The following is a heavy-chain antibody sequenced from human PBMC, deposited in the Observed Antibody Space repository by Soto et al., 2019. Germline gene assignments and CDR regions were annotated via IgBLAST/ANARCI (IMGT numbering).Heavy chain of an antibody. CDR1: GFTFSSYE. Sequence: EVQLVESGGGLVQPGGSLRLSCAASGFTFSSYEMNWVRQAPGKGLEWVSYISSSGGSIYYADSVEGRFTISRDNAKNSLYLQMNSLRAEDTAVYYCARAYYDSTTEDYWGQGTLVTVSS. J-gene: IGHJ4*02. V-gene: IGHV3-48*03. CDR3: ARAYYDSTTEDY. D-gene: IGHD3-22*01. CDR2: ISSSGGSI.